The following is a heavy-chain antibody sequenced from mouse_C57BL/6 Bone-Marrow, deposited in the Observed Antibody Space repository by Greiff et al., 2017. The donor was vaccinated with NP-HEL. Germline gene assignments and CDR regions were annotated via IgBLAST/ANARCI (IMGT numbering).Heavy chain of an antibody. V-gene: IGHV1-72*01. CDR2: IDPNSGGT. CDR1: GYTFTSYW. J-gene: IGHJ1*03. D-gene: IGHD1-1*01. CDR3: AVLRRYPYWYMDV. Sequence: QVQLQQPGAELVKPGASVKLSCKASGYTFTSYWMHWVKQRPGRGLEWIGRIDPNSGGTKYNEKFKSKATLTVDKPSSTAYMQLRSLTSEDSEGSYCAVLRRYPYWYMDVWGKGTTVTVSS.